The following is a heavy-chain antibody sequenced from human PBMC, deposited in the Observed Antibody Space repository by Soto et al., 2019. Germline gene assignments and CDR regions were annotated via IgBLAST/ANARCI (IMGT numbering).Heavy chain of an antibody. J-gene: IGHJ4*02. CDR3: ARGDWKGFDY. V-gene: IGHV4-30-2*01. D-gene: IGHD1-1*01. CDR1: GGSVSSGGYS. Sequence: PSETLSLTCAVSGGSVSSGGYSWSWIRQPPGKGLEWIGYIFHSGGTYYNPSLKSRVTISVDRSKNQFSLKLSSVTAADTAVYYCARGDWKGFDYWGQGTLVTVSS. CDR2: IFHSGGT.